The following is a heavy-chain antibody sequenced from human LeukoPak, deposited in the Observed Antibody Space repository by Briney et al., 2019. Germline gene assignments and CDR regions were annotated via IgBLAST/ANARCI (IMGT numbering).Heavy chain of an antibody. CDR1: GFTYSSYS. CDR2: ISGTTSPI. Sequence: GGSLRLSCAASGFTYSSYSMNWVRQAPGKGLEWVSYISGTTSPIYYADSVKGRFTISRDNAKNSLYLQMNSLRAEDTAVYYCARRSGSYAFDYWGQGTLVTVSS. V-gene: IGHV3-48*04. J-gene: IGHJ4*02. D-gene: IGHD1-26*01. CDR3: ARRSGSYAFDY.